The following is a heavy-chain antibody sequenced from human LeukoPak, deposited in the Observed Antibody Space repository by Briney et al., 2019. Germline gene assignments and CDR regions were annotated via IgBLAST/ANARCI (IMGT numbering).Heavy chain of an antibody. V-gene: IGHV5-51*01. J-gene: IGHJ4*02. CDR3: ATFSNYGDFFDF. CDR2: IYPDDSDI. Sequence: GESLKISCHGSGYSFTSRWIAWVRQMPGKGLEWMGIIYPDDSDIRYNPSFQGQVTMSADKSVNAAYLQWSSLKASDTAMYYCATFSNYGDFFDFWGQGTLVTVSS. CDR1: GYSFTSRW. D-gene: IGHD4-17*01.